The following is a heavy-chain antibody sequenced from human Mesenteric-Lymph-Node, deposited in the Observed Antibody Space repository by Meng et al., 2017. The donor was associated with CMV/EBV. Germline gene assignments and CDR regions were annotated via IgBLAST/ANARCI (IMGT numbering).Heavy chain of an antibody. V-gene: IGHV4-34*01. CDR2: INQSGST. D-gene: IGHD2-2*01. CDR3: ARVCSSTSCNDY. Sequence: LTCAVYGWSCSGFFWSWIRLPPGKGLEWIGEINQSGSTNYDPSLKSRVTMSVDTSKNQFSLKLRSVTAADTAIYYCARVCSSTSCNDYWGQGTLVTVSS. J-gene: IGHJ4*02. CDR1: GWSCSGFF.